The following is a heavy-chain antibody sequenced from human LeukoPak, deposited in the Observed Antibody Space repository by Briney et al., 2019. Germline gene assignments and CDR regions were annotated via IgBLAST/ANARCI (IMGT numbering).Heavy chain of an antibody. CDR1: GFTVSSNY. V-gene: IGHV3-53*01. Sequence: PGGSLRLSCAASGFTVSSNYMSWVRQAPGKGLEWVSVIYSGGSTYYADSEKGRFTISRDNSKNTLYLQMNSLRAEDTAVYYCARDHYGSGSFSYYWGQGTLVTVSS. CDR3: ARDHYGSGSFSYY. CDR2: IYSGGST. D-gene: IGHD3-10*01. J-gene: IGHJ4*02.